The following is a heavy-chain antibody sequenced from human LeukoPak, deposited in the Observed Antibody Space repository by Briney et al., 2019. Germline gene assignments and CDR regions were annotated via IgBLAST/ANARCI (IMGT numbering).Heavy chain of an antibody. CDR3: ASERGQYSGYDLEEGRGAYYYYGMDV. D-gene: IGHD5-12*01. J-gene: IGHJ6*02. V-gene: IGHV1-46*01. CDR2: INPSGGST. Sequence: GASVKVSCKASGYTFTSYYMHWVRQAPGQGLEWMGIINPSGGSTSYAQKFQGRVTMTRDTSTSTVYMELSSLRSEDTAVYYCASERGQYSGYDLEEGRGAYYYYGMDVWGQGTTVTVSS. CDR1: GYTFTSYY.